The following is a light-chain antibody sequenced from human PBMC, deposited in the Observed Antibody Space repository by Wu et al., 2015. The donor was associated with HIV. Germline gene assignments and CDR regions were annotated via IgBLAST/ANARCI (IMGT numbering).Light chain of an antibody. CDR2: ATS. V-gene: IGKV1-39*01. CDR3: QQSYSTPPT. Sequence: DIQMTQSPSSLSASVGDRVTITCRASQSISNSLNWYQQKPWKAPRLLIYATSTLHRGVPSSFSGSGSGTDFTLTISSLQPEDFATYYCQQSYSTPPTFGQGTTVEIK. CDR1: QSISNS. J-gene: IGKJ1*01.